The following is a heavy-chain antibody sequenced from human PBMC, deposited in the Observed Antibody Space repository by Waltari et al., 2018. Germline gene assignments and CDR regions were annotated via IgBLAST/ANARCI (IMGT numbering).Heavy chain of an antibody. D-gene: IGHD3-16*01. CDR2: IYSVGST. J-gene: IGHJ3*02. V-gene: IGHV3-53*01. CDR1: GFTVSSNY. Sequence: EVQLVESGGGLIQPGGSLRLSCAASGFTVSSNYMSWVRQAPGKGLEWVSVIYSVGSTYYADPVKGRFTISRDNSKNTLYLQMNSLRAEDTAVYYCARGGDTALGHAFDIWGQGTMVTVSS. CDR3: ARGGDTALGHAFDI.